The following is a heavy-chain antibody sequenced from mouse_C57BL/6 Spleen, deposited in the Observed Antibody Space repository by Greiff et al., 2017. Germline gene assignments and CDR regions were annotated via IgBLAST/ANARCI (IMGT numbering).Heavy chain of an antibody. CDR3: AAPASGNCGAWFSD. D-gene: IGHD2-1*01. CDR2: IEPADGQT. CDR1: GFNIKDYY. J-gene: IGHJ3*01. Sequence: VQLQQSGAELVKPGASVKLSCTASGFNIKDYYMHWVKQRTEQGLEWIGRIEPADGQTKYAPKFQGKATITADTSSNSAYLQLSSLTSEDTAVYCCAAPASGNCGAWFSDWGKGTLVTVSA. V-gene: IGHV14-2*01.